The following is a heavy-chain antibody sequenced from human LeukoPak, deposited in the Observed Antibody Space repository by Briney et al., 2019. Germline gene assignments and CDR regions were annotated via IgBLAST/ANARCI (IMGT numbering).Heavy chain of an antibody. Sequence: PSQTLSLTCPVSGGSISSGGYYWSWIRQPPGKGLEWIGYIDYSGSTYYNPSLKSRVTISVDTSKNQFSLKLSSVTAADTAVYYCARGGLWFGPDYWGQGTLVTVSS. J-gene: IGHJ4*02. V-gene: IGHV4-30-4*08. CDR1: GGSISSGGYY. CDR2: IDYSGST. D-gene: IGHD3-10*01. CDR3: ARGGLWFGPDY.